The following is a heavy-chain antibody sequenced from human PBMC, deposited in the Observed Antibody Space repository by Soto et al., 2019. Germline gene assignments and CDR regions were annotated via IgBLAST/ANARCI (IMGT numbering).Heavy chain of an antibody. CDR1: GYTFTLYG. D-gene: IGHD6-19*01. CDR3: ARPSSGGWYVDYFDY. Sequence: QVQLVQSGAEVKKPGASVKVSCKASGYTFTLYGISWVRQAPGQGLEWMGWISAYNGNTNYAQKLQGRVTMTTHTCTRRGHMELRSLRSDDTSVYYIARPSSGGWYVDYFDYWGDGPLV. CDR2: ISAYNGNT. J-gene: IGHJ4*01. V-gene: IGHV1-18*01.